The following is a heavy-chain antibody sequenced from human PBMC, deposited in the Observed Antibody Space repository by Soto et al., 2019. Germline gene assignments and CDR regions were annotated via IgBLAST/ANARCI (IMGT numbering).Heavy chain of an antibody. CDR2: IYSRPNYI. Sequence: EVQLLQSGGGPVRSGGSLRLSCVASGFTLNNYRMTWVRQGPGKGLEWVASIYSRPNYIHYTESVKGRFIISRDNAKNSVYLQMNSPRVEDAAVYYCGREKEDEGSSSLRVYYGVDVWGQGTTVTVSS. CDR3: GREKEDEGSSSLRVYYGVDV. J-gene: IGHJ6*02. V-gene: IGHV3-21*06. D-gene: IGHD6-6*01. CDR1: GFTLNNYR.